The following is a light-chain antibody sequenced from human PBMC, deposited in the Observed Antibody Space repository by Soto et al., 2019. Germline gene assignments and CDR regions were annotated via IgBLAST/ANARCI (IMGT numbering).Light chain of an antibody. Sequence: DVVMTQTPLSLSVAPGQPASISCNSSQSLLHITGETFLFWYLQKQGQSPQLLIYEVYTRVSGVTDRFSGSGSGTDFTLEIRRVETDEVGIYYCMKSTQLHPTFGQWKRLEIK. CDR2: EVY. CDR3: MKSTQLHPT. CDR1: QSLLHITGETF. V-gene: IGKV2D-29*02. J-gene: IGKJ5*01.